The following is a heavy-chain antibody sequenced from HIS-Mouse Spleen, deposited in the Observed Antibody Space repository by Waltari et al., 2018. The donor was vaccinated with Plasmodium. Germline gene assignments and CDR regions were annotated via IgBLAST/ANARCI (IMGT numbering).Heavy chain of an antibody. Sequence: QVQLQESGPGLVKPSQTLSLTCPFSGGSISSGGYSWSWIRQPPGKGLEWIGYIYYSGSTYYNPSLKSRVTISVDTSKNQFSLKLSSVTAADTAVYYCASGPPPGDYFDYWGQGTLVTVSS. V-gene: IGHV4-31*03. D-gene: IGHD7-27*01. J-gene: IGHJ4*02. CDR2: IYYSGST. CDR3: ASGPPPGDYFDY. CDR1: GGSISSGGYS.